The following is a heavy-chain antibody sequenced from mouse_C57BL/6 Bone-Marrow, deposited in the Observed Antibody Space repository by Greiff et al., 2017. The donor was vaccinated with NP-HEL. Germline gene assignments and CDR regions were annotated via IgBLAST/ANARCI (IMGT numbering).Heavy chain of an antibody. CDR3: AREYASYFDV. CDR1: GFTFSSYA. CDR2: ISDGGSYT. Sequence: EVQLVESGGGLVKPGGSLKLSCAASGFTFSSYAMSWVRQTPEKRLEWVATISDGGSYTYYPDNVKGRFTISRDNANNNLYLQMSHLKSEDTAMYYCAREYASYFDVWGTGTTVIVSS. J-gene: IGHJ1*03. V-gene: IGHV5-4*01. D-gene: IGHD2-14*01.